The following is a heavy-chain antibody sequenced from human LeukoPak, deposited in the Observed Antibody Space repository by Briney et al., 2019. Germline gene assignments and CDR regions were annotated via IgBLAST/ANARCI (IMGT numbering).Heavy chain of an antibody. V-gene: IGHV1-8*01. D-gene: IGHD3-10*01. Sequence: GASVNVSCKPSGYTFTIYDINWVRQATGQGLEWMGWMNPNSGNTGYAQKFQGRVTMTRNTSISTAYMELSSLRSEDTAVYYCARAPVSLWFGVYYYYYGMDVWGQGTTVTVSS. J-gene: IGHJ6*02. CDR3: ARAPVSLWFGVYYYYYGMDV. CDR1: GYTFTIYD. CDR2: MNPNSGNT.